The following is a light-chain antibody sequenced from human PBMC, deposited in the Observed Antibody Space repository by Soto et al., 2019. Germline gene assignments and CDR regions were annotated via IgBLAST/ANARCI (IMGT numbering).Light chain of an antibody. Sequence: DIQMTQSPSSLSASVGDSLTITCGPSQIISSYLNWYRQKPWDAPKVLIDATSCLLCDVPHTFHGSGPGTDFTLTISSLQPEDFATYSCQQSYSTPHTFGQGTKVDIK. J-gene: IGKJ2*01. CDR1: QIISSY. CDR2: ATS. CDR3: QQSYSTPHT. V-gene: IGKV1-39*01.